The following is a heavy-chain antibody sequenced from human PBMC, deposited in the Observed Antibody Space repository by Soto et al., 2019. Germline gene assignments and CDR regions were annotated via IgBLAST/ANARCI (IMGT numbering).Heavy chain of an antibody. CDR1: GFTFSSYA. CDR3: ALEGYCTNGVCYLNAFDI. D-gene: IGHD2-8*01. CDR2: ISGSGGST. Sequence: GGSLRLSCAASGFTFSSYAMSWVRQAPGRGLEWVSAISGSGGSTYYADSVKGRFTISRDNSKNTLYLQMNSLRAEDTAVYYCALEGYCTNGVCYLNAFDIWGQGTMVTVSS. V-gene: IGHV3-23*01. J-gene: IGHJ3*02.